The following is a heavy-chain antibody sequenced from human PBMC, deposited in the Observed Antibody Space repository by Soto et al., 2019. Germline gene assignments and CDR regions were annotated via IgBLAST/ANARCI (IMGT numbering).Heavy chain of an antibody. D-gene: IGHD2-2*01. CDR2: ISGSGGST. Sequence: PGGSLRLSCAASGFTFNIYAMSWVRQAPGKGLKWVTAISGSGGSTYYADSVKGRFTISRDNSNNTLYLQMNSLRAEDTAVYFCAKGQTVVPAAMLFDYWGQGTLVTVSS. J-gene: IGHJ4*02. CDR1: GFTFNIYA. V-gene: IGHV3-23*01. CDR3: AKGQTVVPAAMLFDY.